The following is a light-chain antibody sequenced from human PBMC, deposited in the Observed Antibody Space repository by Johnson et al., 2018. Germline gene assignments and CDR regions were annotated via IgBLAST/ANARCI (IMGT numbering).Light chain of an antibody. V-gene: IGLV1-51*02. Sequence: QSVLTQPPSVSAAPGQKVTISCSGSSYNIGNNYVSWYQQLPGTAPKLLIYENNKRPSGIPDRFSCSKSGTSSTLGITGLQTGDEDDYYCGTWDSSLSAGNVFGTGTKVTVL. J-gene: IGLJ1*01. CDR3: GTWDSSLSAGNV. CDR2: ENN. CDR1: SYNIGNNY.